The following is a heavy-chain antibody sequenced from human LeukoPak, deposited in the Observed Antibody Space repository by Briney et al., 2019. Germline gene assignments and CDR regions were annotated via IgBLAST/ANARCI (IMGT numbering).Heavy chain of an antibody. D-gene: IGHD2-15*01. V-gene: IGHV3-64*01. CDR2: ISSNGGST. CDR1: GFTFSSYA. Sequence: PGGSLRLSRAAPGFTFSSYAMHWVRQAPGKGLEYVSAISSNGGSTYYANSVKGRFTISRDNSKNTLYLQMGSLRAEDMAVYYCARDLGNYWGQGTLVTVAS. CDR3: ARDLGNY. J-gene: IGHJ4*02.